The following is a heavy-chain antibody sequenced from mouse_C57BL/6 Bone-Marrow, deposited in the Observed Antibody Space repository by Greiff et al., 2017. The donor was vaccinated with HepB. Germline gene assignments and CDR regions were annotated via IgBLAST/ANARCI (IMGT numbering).Heavy chain of an antibody. V-gene: IGHV1-81*01. Sequence: VQLQESGAELARPGASVKLSCKASGYTFTSYGISWVKQRTGQGLEWIGEIYPRSGNTYYNEKFKGKATLTANKSSSRAYMELRSLTSEDSAVYVCARDASLYSSGFFAYWGQGTLVTVSA. CDR2: IYPRSGNT. D-gene: IGHD2-1*01. J-gene: IGHJ3*01. CDR1: GYTFTSYG. CDR3: ARDASLYSSGFFAY.